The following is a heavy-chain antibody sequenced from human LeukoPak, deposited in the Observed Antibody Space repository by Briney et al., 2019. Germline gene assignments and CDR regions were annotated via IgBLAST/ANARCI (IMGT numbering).Heavy chain of an antibody. J-gene: IGHJ4*02. V-gene: IGHV3-53*01. CDR1: GFTVSSNY. CDR2: IYSGGST. Sequence: GGSLRLSCAASGFTVSSNYMSWVRQAPGKGLEWVSVIYSGGSTYYADSVKGRFTISRDNSKNTLYLQMNSLRAEATAVYYCAREGGGYSYDYWGQGTLVTVSS. D-gene: IGHD5-18*01. CDR3: AREGGGYSYDY.